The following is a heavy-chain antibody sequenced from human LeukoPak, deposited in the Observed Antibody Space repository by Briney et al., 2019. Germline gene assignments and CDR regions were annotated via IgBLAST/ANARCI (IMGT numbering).Heavy chain of an antibody. CDR3: AKDRVVFNWNYAYYFDD. Sequence: GGSLRLSCAASGFTFSSYGMHRVGQAPGKGLEGVAFIRYDGGNKYYADSVKGRFTISRDNSKNTLYLQMNSLRAEDTAVYYCAKDRVVFNWNYAYYFDDWGQGTLVTVSS. CDR2: IRYDGGNK. V-gene: IGHV3-30*02. D-gene: IGHD1-7*01. J-gene: IGHJ4*02. CDR1: GFTFSSYG.